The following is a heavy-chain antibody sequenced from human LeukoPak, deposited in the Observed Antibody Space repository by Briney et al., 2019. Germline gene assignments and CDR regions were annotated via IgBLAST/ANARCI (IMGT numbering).Heavy chain of an antibody. D-gene: IGHD2-15*01. J-gene: IGHJ6*02. Sequence: GESLKISCKGSGYRFTTYWIGWVRQMPGKGLEWMGLIYPVDSAPRYSPSFQGQVTISADRSISTAYLQWSSLKASDTVIYYCARQGCSGGSCYPPTYYYGMDVWGHGTTVTVSS. CDR1: GYRFTTYW. V-gene: IGHV5-51*01. CDR3: ARQGCSGGSCYPPTYYYGMDV. CDR2: IYPVDSAP.